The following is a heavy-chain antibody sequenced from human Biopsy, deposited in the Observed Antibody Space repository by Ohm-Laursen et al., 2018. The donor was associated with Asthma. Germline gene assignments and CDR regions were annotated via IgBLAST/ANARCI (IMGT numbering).Heavy chain of an antibody. Sequence: SSVKVSCKSLGGTFNTYVIGWVRQAPGQGLEWMGGINSVFGTTTYPQKFQDRVTITADDSTSTVYMELSSLRSEDTAVYYCVRKAGSCISRTCYSLNFWGQGTLVTVSS. CDR3: VRKAGSCISRTCYSLNF. V-gene: IGHV1-69*01. CDR1: GGTFNTYV. CDR2: INSVFGTT. D-gene: IGHD2-2*01. J-gene: IGHJ4*02.